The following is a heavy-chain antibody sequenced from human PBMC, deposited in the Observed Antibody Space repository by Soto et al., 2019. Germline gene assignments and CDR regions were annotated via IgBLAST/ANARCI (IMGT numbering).Heavy chain of an antibody. Sequence: QVQLVQSGAEVKKPGASVKVSCKASGYTFTSYAMHWVRQAPGQRLEWMGWINAGNGNTKYSQKFQGRVTITRDTSASTAYMELTRLRSEDTAVYYCARAPGHIAARFDPWGQGTLVTVSS. CDR1: GYTFTSYA. CDR3: ARAPGHIAARFDP. V-gene: IGHV1-3*01. CDR2: INAGNGNT. J-gene: IGHJ5*02. D-gene: IGHD6-6*01.